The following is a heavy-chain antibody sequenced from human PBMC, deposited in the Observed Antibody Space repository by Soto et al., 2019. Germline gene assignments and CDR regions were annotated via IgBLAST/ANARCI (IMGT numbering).Heavy chain of an antibody. J-gene: IGHJ4*02. CDR2: IIPIFGTA. V-gene: IGHV1-69*06. CDR1: GGTFSSYA. D-gene: IGHD3-22*01. Sequence: QVQLVQSGAEVKKPGSSVKVSCKASGGTFSSYAISWVRQAPGQGLEWMGGIIPIFGTANYAQKFQGRVTITADKSTSTAYMELSSLRSEDTAVYYCARDARPYYYDSSGYYYYFDYWSQGTLVTVSS. CDR3: ARDARPYYYDSSGYYYYFDY.